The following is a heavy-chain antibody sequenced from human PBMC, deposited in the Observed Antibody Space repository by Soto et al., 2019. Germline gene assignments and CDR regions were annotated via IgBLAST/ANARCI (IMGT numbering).Heavy chain of an antibody. CDR2: ISSSSSYT. CDR3: ARDPGDYYDSSGYPSSNRIDV. V-gene: IGHV3-11*05. CDR1: GFTFSDYY. J-gene: IGHJ6*02. Sequence: PGGSLRLSCAASGFTFSDYYMSWIRQAPGKGLEWVSYISSSSSYTNYADSVKGRFTISRDNAKNSLYLQMNSLRAEDTAVYYCARDPGDYYDSSGYPSSNRIDVWGLVTTVSVSS. D-gene: IGHD3-22*01.